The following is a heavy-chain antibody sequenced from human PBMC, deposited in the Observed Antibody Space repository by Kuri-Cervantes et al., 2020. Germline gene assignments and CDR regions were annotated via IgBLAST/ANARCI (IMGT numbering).Heavy chain of an antibody. D-gene: IGHD3-22*01. CDR2: VYYSGSN. Sequence: GSLRLSCTVSGGSISTYYWSWIRQPPGKGLEWIGHVYYSGSNNYNPSLKSRVTISVDTSKNQFSLKLSSVTAADTAVYYCARRHYYDSRGYRDAFDIWGQGTMVTVSS. CDR3: ARRHYYDSRGYRDAFDI. J-gene: IGHJ3*02. CDR1: GGSISTYY. V-gene: IGHV4-59*01.